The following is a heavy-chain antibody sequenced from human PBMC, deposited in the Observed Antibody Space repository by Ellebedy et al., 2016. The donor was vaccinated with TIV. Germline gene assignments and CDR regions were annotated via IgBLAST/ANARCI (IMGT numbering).Heavy chain of an antibody. Sequence: AASVKVSCKASGYTFTSYGISWVRQAPGQGLEWMGWISAYNGNTNYAQNLQGRITMTRDTSISTAYMELSRLRSDDTAVYYCARSAVAGRGKWFDPWGQGTLVTVSS. CDR3: ARSAVAGRGKWFDP. D-gene: IGHD6-19*01. V-gene: IGHV1-18*04. J-gene: IGHJ5*02. CDR2: ISAYNGNT. CDR1: GYTFTSYG.